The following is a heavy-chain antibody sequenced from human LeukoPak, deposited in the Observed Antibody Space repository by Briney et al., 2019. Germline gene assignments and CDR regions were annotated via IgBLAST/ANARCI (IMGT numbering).Heavy chain of an antibody. Sequence: SETLSLTCAVSGGFISSGGYSWSWIRQPPGKGLEWIGEINHSGSTNYNPSLRSRVTISVDTSKNQFSLKLSSVTAADTAVYYCARPAIRSYYPSRLNWFDPWGQGTLVTVSS. D-gene: IGHD3-10*01. V-gene: IGHV4-34*01. CDR3: ARPAIRSYYPSRLNWFDP. CDR2: INHSGST. J-gene: IGHJ5*02. CDR1: GGFISSGGYS.